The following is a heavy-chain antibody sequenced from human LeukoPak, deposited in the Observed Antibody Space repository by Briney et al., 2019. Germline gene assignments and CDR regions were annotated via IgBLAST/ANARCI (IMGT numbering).Heavy chain of an antibody. V-gene: IGHV4-59*01. D-gene: IGHD3-10*01. CDR3: SGSYGSGSYNY. CDR2: IYYSGST. Sequence: SETLSLTCTVSGGSISSYYWSWIRQPPGKGLEWIGYIYYSGSTNYNPSLKSRVTISVDTSKNRFSLKLSSVTAADTAVYYCSGSYGSGSYNYWGQGTLVTVSS. CDR1: GGSISSYY. J-gene: IGHJ4*02.